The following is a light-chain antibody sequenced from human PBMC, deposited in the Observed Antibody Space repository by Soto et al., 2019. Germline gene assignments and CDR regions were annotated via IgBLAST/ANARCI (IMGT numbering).Light chain of an antibody. CDR2: GAS. V-gene: IGKV3-15*01. J-gene: IGKJ1*01. Sequence: EFVLTQSPGTLSLSPGERATLSCRASQSVSSNLAWYQQKPGQAPRLLIYGASTRATGIPARFSGSGSGTEFTLTISSLQSEDFAVYYCQQYNNWPVWTFGQGTKV. CDR3: QQYNNWPVWT. CDR1: QSVSSN.